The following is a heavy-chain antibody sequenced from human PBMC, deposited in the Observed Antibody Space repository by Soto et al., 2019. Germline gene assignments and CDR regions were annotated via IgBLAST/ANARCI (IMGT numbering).Heavy chain of an antibody. V-gene: IGHV4-4*02. J-gene: IGHJ5*02. D-gene: IGHD6-13*01. CDR2: TYHSGTT. CDR3: AREVNSSPARGPNWFDP. CDR1: GDSINNSHW. Sequence: QVQLQESGPGLVQPSGTLSLTCAVSGDSINNSHWWSWVRQTPGKGLEWIGETYHSGTTNYNPSLKTRVTISIDKSKNQFSQKMNSVTAADTAVYYCAREVNSSPARGPNWFDPWGQGTRVTVSS.